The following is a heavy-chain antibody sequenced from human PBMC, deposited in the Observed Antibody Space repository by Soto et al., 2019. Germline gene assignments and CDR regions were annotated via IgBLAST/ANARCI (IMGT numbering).Heavy chain of an antibody. CDR2: ISYEGSNK. CDR1: GFTFSSYG. CDR3: AKGLGSARPESRRYFDY. Sequence: QVQLVESGGGVVQPGRSLRLSCAASGFTFSSYGMHWVRQAPGKGLEWVAVISYEGSNKYYADSVQGRFTISRDNSQNTLYLHMNSLRAEDTAVYYCAKGLGSARPESRRYFDYSGQGTLVTVSS. D-gene: IGHD6-6*01. V-gene: IGHV3-30*18. J-gene: IGHJ4*02.